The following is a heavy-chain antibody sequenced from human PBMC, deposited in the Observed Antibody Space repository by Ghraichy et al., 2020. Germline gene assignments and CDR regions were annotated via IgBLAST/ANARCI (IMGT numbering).Heavy chain of an antibody. D-gene: IGHD2-8*01. CDR3: AKGRSYCANGGCHASGAMDV. CDR2: ISYDGRIT. Sequence: GESLNISCAASGFTFSIFGMHWVRQAPAKGLEWVAAISYDGRITYFADSVKGRFTISRDNSDSTLYLHMNTVSAEDTALYYCAKGRSYCANGGCHASGAMDVWGQGTTVTVSS. CDR1: GFTFSIFG. J-gene: IGHJ6*02. V-gene: IGHV3-30*18.